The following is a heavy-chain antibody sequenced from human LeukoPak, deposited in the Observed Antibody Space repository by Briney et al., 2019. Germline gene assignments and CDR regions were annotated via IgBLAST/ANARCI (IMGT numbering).Heavy chain of an antibody. D-gene: IGHD6-13*01. J-gene: IGHJ1*01. CDR2: INPNSGGT. Sequence: ASVKVSCKASGYTFTAYYMHWVRQAPGQGLEWMGWINPNSGGTNYAQKFQGRVTMTRDTSISTAYMELSRLRSDDTAVYYCARGYPLSTTAAGTYFQHWGQGTLVTVSS. CDR1: GYTFTAYY. V-gene: IGHV1-2*02. CDR3: ARGYPLSTTAAGTYFQH.